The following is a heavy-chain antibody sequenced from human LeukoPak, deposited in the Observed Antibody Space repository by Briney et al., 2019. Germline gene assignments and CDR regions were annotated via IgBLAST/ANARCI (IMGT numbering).Heavy chain of an antibody. Sequence: SVKVSCKASGGTFSRYAISWVRQAPGQGLEWMGGIIPMFGIANYSQKFQGRVTITADESTSTAYMELSSLRSEDTAVYYCARDRPYTGGWRGFDYWGQGTLVTVSS. CDR1: GGTFSRYA. D-gene: IGHD6-19*01. J-gene: IGHJ4*02. CDR2: IIPMFGIA. V-gene: IGHV1-69*13. CDR3: ARDRPYTGGWRGFDY.